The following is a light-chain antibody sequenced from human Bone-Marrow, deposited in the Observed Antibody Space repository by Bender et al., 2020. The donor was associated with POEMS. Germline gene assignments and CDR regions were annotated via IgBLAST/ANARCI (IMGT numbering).Light chain of an antibody. J-gene: IGLJ3*02. CDR1: NIGSTS. CDR2: DDN. CDR3: QVWDTSSDHVV. V-gene: IGLV3-21*02. Sequence: SYVLTQPPSVSVAPGQAARITCGGNNIGSTSVHWYQQRPAQAPVLVVYDDNIRPSGIPEQFSGSKSGKTATLTISRVEAGNEADYYCQVWDTSSDHVVFGGGTRLTVL.